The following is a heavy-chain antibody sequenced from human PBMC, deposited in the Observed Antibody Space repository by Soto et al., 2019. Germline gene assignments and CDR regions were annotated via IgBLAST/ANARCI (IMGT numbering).Heavy chain of an antibody. CDR2: IYYGGTT. V-gene: IGHV3-66*01. CDR3: ARDYDTSRGDWAYYGIDV. D-gene: IGHD3-9*01. J-gene: IGHJ6*02. Sequence: EVQLVESGGGLVQPGGSLRISCAASGFTVSTNYMSWVRQAPGKGLEWVSIIYYGGTTYYADSVKGRFTISRDDSKNTLYLQMHSLRAEDTAVYYCARDYDTSRGDWAYYGIDVWGQGTTVTVSS. CDR1: GFTVSTNY.